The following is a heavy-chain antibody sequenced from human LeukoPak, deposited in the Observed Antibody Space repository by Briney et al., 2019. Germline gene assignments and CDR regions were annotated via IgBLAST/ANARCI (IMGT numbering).Heavy chain of an antibody. CDR2: INHSGST. CDR1: GGSFSGYY. V-gene: IGHV4-34*01. Sequence: SETLSLTCAVYGGSFSGYYWSWIRQPTGKGLEWIGEINHSGSTNYNPSLKSRVTISVDTSKNQFSLKLSSVTAADPAVYYWARVRYSNHNYYYYYYGMDVWGQGTTVTVSS. J-gene: IGHJ6*02. CDR3: ARVRYSNHNYYYYYYGMDV. D-gene: IGHD4-11*01.